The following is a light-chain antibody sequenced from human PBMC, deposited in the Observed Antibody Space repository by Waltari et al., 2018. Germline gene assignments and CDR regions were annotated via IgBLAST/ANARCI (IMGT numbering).Light chain of an antibody. CDR3: QQYYSYPLT. CDR2: AAS. V-gene: IGKV1-8*01. J-gene: IGKJ2*01. CDR1: QGISSY. Sequence: ATRMTQSPSSPSASTGDRVTITCRASQGISSYLAWYHQKPGKAPKLLIYAASTLQSGVPSRFSGSGSGTDFTLTISCLQSEDFATYYCQQYYSYPLTFGQGTKLEIK.